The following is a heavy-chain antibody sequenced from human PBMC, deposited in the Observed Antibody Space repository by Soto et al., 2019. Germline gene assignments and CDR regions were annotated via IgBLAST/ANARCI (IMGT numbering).Heavy chain of an antibody. CDR3: AKPWNYCSSTSCYTVVDY. D-gene: IGHD2-2*02. V-gene: IGHV3-23*01. J-gene: IGHJ4*02. CDR1: GFTFSTYA. CDR2: LSGSGADT. Sequence: GGSLRLSCAASGFTFSTYAMTWVRQAPGKGLEWVSSLSGSGADTYYADSVKGRFTISRDNSRNTLSLQMNSLRAEDTAVYYCAKPWNYCSSTSCYTVVDYWGQGTLVTVSS.